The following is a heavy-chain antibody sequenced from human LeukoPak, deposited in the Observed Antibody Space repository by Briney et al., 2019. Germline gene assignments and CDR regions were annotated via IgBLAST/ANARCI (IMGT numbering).Heavy chain of an antibody. CDR2: IYYSGST. D-gene: IGHD3-3*01. CDR3: ARAKYYDFWIDAFDI. Sequence: PSETLSLTCTVSGGSISSYYWSWIRQPPGKGLEWIGYIYYSGSTNYNPSLKSRVTISVDTSKNQFSLKLSSVTAADTAVYYCARAKYYDFWIDAFDIWGQGTMVTVSS. V-gene: IGHV4-59*01. J-gene: IGHJ3*02. CDR1: GGSISSYY.